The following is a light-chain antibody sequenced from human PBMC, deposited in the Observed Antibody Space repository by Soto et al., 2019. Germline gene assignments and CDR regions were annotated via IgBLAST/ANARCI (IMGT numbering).Light chain of an antibody. V-gene: IGLV1-40*01. CDR3: QSYDSSLSGSRV. J-gene: IGLJ1*01. Sequence: QSVLTQPPSVSGAPGQRVTISCTGSSSNIGAGYDVHWYQQLPGAAPKVVIYSNNNRPSGVPDRFSGSKSDTSASLAISGLQAEDEADYDCQSYDSSLSGSRVFGTGTKLTVL. CDR2: SNN. CDR1: SSNIGAGYD.